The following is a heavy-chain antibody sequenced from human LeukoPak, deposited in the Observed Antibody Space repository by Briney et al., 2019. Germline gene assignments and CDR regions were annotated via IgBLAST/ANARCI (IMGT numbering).Heavy chain of an antibody. CDR3: AREGAGRDYGDSPMMDY. CDR1: GYTFTGYY. J-gene: IGHJ4*02. CDR2: INPNSGGT. D-gene: IGHD4-17*01. Sequence: ASVKVSCKASGYTFTGYYMHWVRQAPGQGLEWMGRINPNSGGTNYPQRFQGRVTLTRDTSISTAYMELSSLRSDDTAVYYCAREGAGRDYGDSPMMDYWGQGSLVTVSS. V-gene: IGHV1-2*06.